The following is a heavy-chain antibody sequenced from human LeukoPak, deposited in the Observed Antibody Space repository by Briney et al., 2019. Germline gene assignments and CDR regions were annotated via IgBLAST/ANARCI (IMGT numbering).Heavy chain of an antibody. Sequence: PSETLSLTCIVSGGSFSSGIYYWNWIRQPAGKGLEWIGRIYISGSTNYTPSLESRVTISIDTSKNQFSLKLTSVTAADTAVYYCARGHMIRGFNWFDPWGQGILVTVSS. CDR3: ARGHMIRGFNWFDP. CDR2: IYISGST. J-gene: IGHJ5*02. CDR1: GGSFSSGIYY. D-gene: IGHD3-10*01. V-gene: IGHV4-61*02.